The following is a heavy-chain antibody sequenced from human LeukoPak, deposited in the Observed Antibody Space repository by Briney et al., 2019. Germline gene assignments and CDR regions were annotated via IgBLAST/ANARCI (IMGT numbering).Heavy chain of an antibody. D-gene: IGHD3-10*01. CDR1: GGSISSYY. CDR2: IYTSGGT. V-gene: IGHV4-4*07. J-gene: IGHJ6*03. Sequence: TSETLSLTCTVSGGSISSYYWSWIRQPAGKGLEWIGRIYTSGGTNYNPSLKSRVTISVDTSKNQFSLKLSSVTAADTAVYYCARVTMVRVYYYYYYYMDVWGKGTTVTISS. CDR3: ARVTMVRVYYYYYYYMDV.